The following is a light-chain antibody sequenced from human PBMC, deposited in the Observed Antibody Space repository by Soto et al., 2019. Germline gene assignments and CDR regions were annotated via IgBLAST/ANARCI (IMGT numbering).Light chain of an antibody. J-gene: IGKJ2*01. CDR3: QQRNNWPRYT. CDR2: DAS. V-gene: IGKV3-11*01. CDR1: QTVSSY. Sequence: EIVLTQSPVTLSLSPGERATLSCRASQTVSSYLAWYQQKPGQAPRLLIYDASNRATGIPARFSGSGSGTAFTLTISSLEPEDFAVYYCQQRNNWPRYTFGQGTKLEIK.